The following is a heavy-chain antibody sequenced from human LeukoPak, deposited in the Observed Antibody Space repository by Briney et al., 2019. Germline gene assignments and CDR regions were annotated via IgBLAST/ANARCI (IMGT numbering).Heavy chain of an antibody. J-gene: IGHJ6*03. CDR1: GGSISGYY. D-gene: IGHD2-2*01. CDR3: ARRGPAAKYHYYMGI. Sequence: SETLSLTCSVSGGSISGYYWSWIRQPPGKGLEWIGYIDSTGSTNYNPSLRSRVTISVDTSKNQVSLKLTSVTAADTALYYCARRGPAAKYHYYMGIWGKGTTVTVYS. V-gene: IGHV4-4*09. CDR2: IDSTGST.